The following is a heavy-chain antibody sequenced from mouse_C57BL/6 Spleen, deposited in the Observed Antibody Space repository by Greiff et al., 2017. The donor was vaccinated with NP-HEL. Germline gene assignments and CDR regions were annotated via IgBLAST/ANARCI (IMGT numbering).Heavy chain of an antibody. Sequence: QVQLKQPGAELVRPGTSVKLSCKASGYTFTSYWMHWVKQRPGQGLEWIGVIDPSDSYTNYNQKFKGKATLTVDTSSSTAYMQLSSLTSEDSAVYYCARAGIYYGYDKGYYFDYWGQGTTLTVSS. J-gene: IGHJ2*01. V-gene: IGHV1-59*01. D-gene: IGHD2-2*01. CDR2: IDPSDSYT. CDR1: GYTFTSYW. CDR3: ARAGIYYGYDKGYYFDY.